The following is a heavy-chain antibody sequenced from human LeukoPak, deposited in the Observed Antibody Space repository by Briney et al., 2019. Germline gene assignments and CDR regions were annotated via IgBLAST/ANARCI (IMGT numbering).Heavy chain of an antibody. CDR2: ISASSTTI. CDR3: ARTYGYFYY. D-gene: IGHD3-10*01. V-gene: IGHV3-48*02. CDR1: RFTFSSYS. Sequence: GGSLRLSCAASRFTFSSYSMSWVRQAPGKGLEWVSYISASSTTIYYADSVKGRFTISRDNAKNSLFLQMNSLKDEDTAVYYCARTYGYFYYWGQGTLVTVSS. J-gene: IGHJ4*02.